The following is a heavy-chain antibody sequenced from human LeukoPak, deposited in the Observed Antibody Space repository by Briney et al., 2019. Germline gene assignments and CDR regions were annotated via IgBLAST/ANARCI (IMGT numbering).Heavy chain of an antibody. D-gene: IGHD3-3*01. CDR1: GFTFDDYT. J-gene: IGHJ6*03. Sequence: PGGSLRLSCAASGFTFDDYTMHWVRQAPGKGLEWVSLISWDGGSTYYADSVKGRCTISRDNSKNSLYLQMNSLSTEDTALYYCAKEGYYDFWSGSPPHYYYYYMDVWGKGTTVTVSS. CDR2: ISWDGGST. V-gene: IGHV3-43*01. CDR3: AKEGYYDFWSGSPPHYYYYYMDV.